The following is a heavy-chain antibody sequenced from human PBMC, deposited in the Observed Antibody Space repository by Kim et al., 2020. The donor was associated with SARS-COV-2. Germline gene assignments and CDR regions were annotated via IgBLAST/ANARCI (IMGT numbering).Heavy chain of an antibody. Sequence: NPSLMSRVTISVDTSKNQFSLKLSSVTAADTAVYYCARHLSYYYYYYMDVWGKGTTVTVSS. CDR3: ARHLSYYYYYYMDV. V-gene: IGHV4-39*01. J-gene: IGHJ6*03.